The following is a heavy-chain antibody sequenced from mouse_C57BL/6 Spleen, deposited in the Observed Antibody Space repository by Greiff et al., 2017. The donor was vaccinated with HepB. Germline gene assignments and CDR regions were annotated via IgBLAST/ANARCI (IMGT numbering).Heavy chain of an antibody. CDR2: ISNGGGST. CDR1: GFTFSDYY. D-gene: IGHD2-3*01. J-gene: IGHJ3*01. Sequence: EVKLVESGGGLVQPGGSLKLSCAASGFTFSDYYMYWVRQTPEKRLEWVAYISNGGGSTYYPDTVKGRFTISRDNATNTLYLQMSRLKSEDTAMYYCARNEGNGYYGFADWGQGTLVTVAA. V-gene: IGHV5-12*01. CDR3: ARNEGNGYYGFAD.